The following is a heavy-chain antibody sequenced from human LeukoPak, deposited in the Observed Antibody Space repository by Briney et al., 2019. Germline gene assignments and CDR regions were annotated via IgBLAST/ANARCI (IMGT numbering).Heavy chain of an antibody. D-gene: IGHD3-22*01. V-gene: IGHV4-39*01. Sequence: SETLSLTCTIFGDSVSRSDSYWDWIRQPAGKGLEWSGTIYYSGRTYYSPSLKSRLTLSVDMSNNQFSLTLSSVTAADTALYFCARRRYYDSSGYLEWGQGTLVTVSS. CDR2: IYYSGRT. J-gene: IGHJ1*01. CDR3: ARRRYYDSSGYLE. CDR1: GDSVSRSDSY.